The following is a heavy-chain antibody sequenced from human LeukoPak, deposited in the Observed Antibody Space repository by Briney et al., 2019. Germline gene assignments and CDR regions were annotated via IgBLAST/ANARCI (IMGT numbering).Heavy chain of an antibody. V-gene: IGHV1-69*04. J-gene: IGHJ4*02. D-gene: IGHD6-19*01. Sequence: GASLKLSCTASGGTFSSYAFSWMRQAPGQELEWMGGIIPILGITNYAQNFKGSITITADKSTNTAYMELTSLTSDDTAVYYCARQVVAGRAFDYWGQGTLVSVSS. CDR1: GGTFSSYA. CDR2: IIPILGIT. CDR3: ARQVVAGRAFDY.